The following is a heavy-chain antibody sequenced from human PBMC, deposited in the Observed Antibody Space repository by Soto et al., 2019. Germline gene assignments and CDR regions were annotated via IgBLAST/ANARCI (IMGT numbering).Heavy chain of an antibody. CDR2: ISGRGDST. CDR3: AKERDNCADRYYVDD. Sequence: EVQLLESGGILVHPGWSLRLSCAASGFTFSSYAMTWVRQAPGKGLEWVSAISGRGDSTYYADSVKGRFTISRDQSKNTLYLQMHSLRAEDTAVYFCAKERDNCADRYYVDDWGQGTLVTVSS. J-gene: IGHJ4*02. D-gene: IGHD2-21*01. CDR1: GFTFSSYA. V-gene: IGHV3-23*01.